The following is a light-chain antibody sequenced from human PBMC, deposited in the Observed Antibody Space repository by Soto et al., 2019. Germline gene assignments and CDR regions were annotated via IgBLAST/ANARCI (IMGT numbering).Light chain of an antibody. CDR3: QKYDSGPLT. J-gene: IGKJ4*01. Sequence: DIQMTQSPSSLTASIGDRVTISCRASQGFSNSLAWYQQKPGKVPTLLIYGASILQSGVPSRFSGSGSGTEFTRTISCLQPGEVATYFCQKYDSGPLTFGGGTKVEIK. CDR1: QGFSNS. CDR2: GAS. V-gene: IGKV1-27*01.